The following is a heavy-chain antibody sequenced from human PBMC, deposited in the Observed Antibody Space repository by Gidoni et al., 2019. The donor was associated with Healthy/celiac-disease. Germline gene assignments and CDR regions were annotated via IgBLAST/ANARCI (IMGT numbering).Heavy chain of an antibody. CDR2: INHSGST. V-gene: IGHV4-34*01. D-gene: IGHD4-4*01. CDR3: ARLRNSEGMDV. Sequence: QVQLQQWGAGLLKPSATLSLTCAVYGGSFSGYYWGWIRQPPGKGLEWIGEINHSGSTNYNPSLKSRVTISVDTSKSQFSLKLSSVTAADTAVYYCARLRNSEGMDVWGQGTTVTVSS. J-gene: IGHJ6*02. CDR1: GGSFSGYY.